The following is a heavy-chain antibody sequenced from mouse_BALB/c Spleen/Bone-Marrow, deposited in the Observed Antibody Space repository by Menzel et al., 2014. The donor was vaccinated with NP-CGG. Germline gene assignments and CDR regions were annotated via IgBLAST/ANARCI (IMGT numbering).Heavy chain of an antibody. V-gene: IGHV3-2*02. Sequence: EVKLVESGPGLVKPSQSLSLTCTVTGYSITSDYAWNWIRQFPGNKLEWMGYISYSGGTSYNPSLKSRISITRDTSKNQFFLQLNSVTTEDTATYYCARGGARATGWFAYWGQGTLVTVSA. CDR1: GYSITSDYA. CDR2: ISYSGGT. D-gene: IGHD3-1*01. CDR3: ARGGARATGWFAY. J-gene: IGHJ3*01.